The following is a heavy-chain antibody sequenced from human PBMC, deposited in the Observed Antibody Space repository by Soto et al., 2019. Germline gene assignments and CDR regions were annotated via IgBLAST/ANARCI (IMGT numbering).Heavy chain of an antibody. V-gene: IGHV3-30-3*01. D-gene: IGHD5-18*01. CDR3: ARGSTAMVGAFDI. Sequence: GGSLRLSCAASGFTFSSYAMHWVRQAPGKGLEWVAVISYDGSNKYYADSVKGRFTISRDNSKNTLYLQMNSLRAEDTAVYYCARGSTAMVGAFDIWGQGTMVTVSS. J-gene: IGHJ3*02. CDR1: GFTFSSYA. CDR2: ISYDGSNK.